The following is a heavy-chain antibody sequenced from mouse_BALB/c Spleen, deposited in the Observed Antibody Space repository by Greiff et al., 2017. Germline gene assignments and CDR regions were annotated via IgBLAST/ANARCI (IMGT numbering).Heavy chain of an antibody. V-gene: IGHV1-82*01. CDR1: GYAFSSSW. J-gene: IGHJ4*01. CDR3: AIYGNFVMDY. D-gene: IGHD2-1*01. CDR2: IYPGDGDT. Sequence: QVQLQQSGPELVKPGASVKISCKASGYAFSSSWMNWVKQRPGQGLEWIGRIYPGDGDTNYNGKFKGKATLTADKSSSTAYMQLSSLTSVDSAVYFCAIYGNFVMDYWGQGTSVTVSS.